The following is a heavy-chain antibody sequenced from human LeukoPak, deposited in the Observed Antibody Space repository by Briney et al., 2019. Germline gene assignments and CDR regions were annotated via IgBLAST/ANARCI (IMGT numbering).Heavy chain of an antibody. CDR2: IYSSGSV. V-gene: IGHV4-61*01. J-gene: IGHJ4*02. Sequence: SETLPLTCTVSGGSLTSPTYFQWSWIRQPPGKGLELIGKIYSSGSVKFNPALESRLTMSLDTSRSQFFLQLSSVTAEDSAVYYCARFRSGGWYYFDSWGQGTRVTVSS. CDR3: ARFRSGGWYYFDS. CDR1: GGSLTSPTYF. D-gene: IGHD6-19*01.